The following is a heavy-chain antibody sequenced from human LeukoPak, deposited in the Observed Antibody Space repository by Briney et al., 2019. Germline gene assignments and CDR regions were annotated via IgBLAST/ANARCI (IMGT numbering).Heavy chain of an antibody. Sequence: PGGSLRLSCSASGFPFSSYAMHWVRQAQGKGLEYVSAISSSGGITNYADSVRGRFTISRDNSKNSLYLQMSSLRPEDTAIYYCETLPSSLYSTSSLNWFDPWCQGILVTVSS. V-gene: IGHV3-64D*08. J-gene: IGHJ5*02. CDR1: GFPFSSYA. CDR3: ETLPSSLYSTSSLNWFDP. CDR2: ISSSGGIT. D-gene: IGHD6-6*01.